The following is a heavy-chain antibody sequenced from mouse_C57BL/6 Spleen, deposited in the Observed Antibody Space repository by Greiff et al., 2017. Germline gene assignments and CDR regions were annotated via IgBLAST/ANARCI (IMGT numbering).Heavy chain of an antibody. CDR2: IYPGDGDP. D-gene: IGHD4-1*01. CDR1: GYAFSSYW. Sequence: VQLQQSGAELVKPGASVKISCKASGYAFSSYWMNWVKQRPGKGLEWIGQIYPGDGDPNYNGKFKGKATLTADKSSSTAYMQLSSLTSEDSAVYFSARGGTGLPAWFAYWGQGTLVTVSA. CDR3: ARGGTGLPAWFAY. J-gene: IGHJ3*01. V-gene: IGHV1-80*01.